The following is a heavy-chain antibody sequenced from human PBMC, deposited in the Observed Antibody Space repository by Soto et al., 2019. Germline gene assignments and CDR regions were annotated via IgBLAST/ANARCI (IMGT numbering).Heavy chain of an antibody. D-gene: IGHD4-17*01. CDR1: GGSISSYY. J-gene: IGHJ3*01. CDR3: ASWTTVTSERFDAFVL. V-gene: IGHV4-59*01. Sequence: SETLSLTCTVSGGSISSYYWSWIRQPPGKGLEWIGYIYYSGSTNYNPSLKSRVTISVDTSKNQFSLKLSSVTAADTAVYYCASWTTVTSERFDAFVLWAPGTMVTVSS. CDR2: IYYSGST.